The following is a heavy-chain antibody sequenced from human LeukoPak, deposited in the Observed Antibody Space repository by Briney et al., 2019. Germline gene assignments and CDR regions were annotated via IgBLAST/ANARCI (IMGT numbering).Heavy chain of an antibody. CDR3: AKELGYSSSWPMDV. J-gene: IGHJ6*02. V-gene: IGHV3-43*02. CDR2: ISGDGGRT. Sequence: PGRSLRLSCAASGFTFNDYAMHWVRQAPGKGLEWVSLISGDGGRTYYADSVKGRFTISRDNSKNSLYLQMNSLRTEDTALYYCAKELGYSSSWPMDVWGQGTTVTVSS. D-gene: IGHD6-13*01. CDR1: GFTFNDYA.